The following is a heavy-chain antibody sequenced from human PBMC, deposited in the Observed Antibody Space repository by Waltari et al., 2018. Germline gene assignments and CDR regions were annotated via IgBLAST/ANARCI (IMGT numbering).Heavy chain of an antibody. CDR1: GFNFSTYF. CDR3: AKEDYYYMDV. J-gene: IGHJ6*03. V-gene: IGHV3-23*03. Sequence: EVQLLESGGGLVQPGGSLRLSFAVFGFNFSTYFISWVRQSQGKGLEWVSVIYSDETTKYADSVKGRFSISRDNSRNMVYLQMHSLRPEDTAVYFCAKEDYYYMDVWGEGTTVTVFS. CDR2: IYSDETT.